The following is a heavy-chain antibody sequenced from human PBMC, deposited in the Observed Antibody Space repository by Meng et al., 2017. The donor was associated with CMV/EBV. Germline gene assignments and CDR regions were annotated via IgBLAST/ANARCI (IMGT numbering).Heavy chain of an antibody. CDR3: ARDMRGVGLLGGLNV. CDR1: GFNVGGFY. CDR2: IYSGGGT. V-gene: IGHV3-53*01. D-gene: IGHD3-16*01. Sequence: GESLKISCAASGFNVGGFYIIWVRQAPGKGLEWVSIIYSGGGTYSTDSVRGRFTISRDNSRNVVYLQMNSLRVEDTALYYWARDMRGVGLLGGLNVWGQGTTVTVSS. J-gene: IGHJ6*02.